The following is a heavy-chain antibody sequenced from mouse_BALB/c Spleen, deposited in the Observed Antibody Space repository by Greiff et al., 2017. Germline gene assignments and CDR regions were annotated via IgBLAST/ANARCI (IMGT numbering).Heavy chain of an antibody. CDR1: GYTFTDYA. V-gene: IGHV1-67*01. J-gene: IGHJ3*01. Sequence: QVHVKQSGPELVRPGVSVKISCKGSGYTFTDYAMHWVKQSHAKSLEWIGVISTYSGNTNYNQKFKGKATMTVDKSSSTAYMDSARLTSEDSAIYYCARGVYGRVSGCAYWGQGTLVTVSA. D-gene: IGHD1-1*01. CDR3: ARGVYGRVSGCAY. CDR2: ISTYSGNT.